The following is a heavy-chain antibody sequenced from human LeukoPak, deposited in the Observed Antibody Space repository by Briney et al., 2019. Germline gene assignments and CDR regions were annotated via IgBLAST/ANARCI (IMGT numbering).Heavy chain of an antibody. CDR2: IHHSGDT. V-gene: IGHV4-59*08. D-gene: IGHD5-12*01. CDR1: GGSISSSY. J-gene: IGHJ2*01. Sequence: SETLSFTCTVSGGSISSSYWTWIRQPPGKGLQWIGYIHHSGDTNSNPSLKNRVTISIDTSRKQVSLKLKSVTAADTAVYYCARRGEKSGSARGWYFDVWGRGSLITVSS. CDR3: ARRGEKSGSARGWYFDV.